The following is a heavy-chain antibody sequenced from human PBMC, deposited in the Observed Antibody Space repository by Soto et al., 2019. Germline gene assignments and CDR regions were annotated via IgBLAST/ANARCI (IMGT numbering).Heavy chain of an antibody. CDR2: ISSDGSLT. CDR1: GFTFSDYY. Sequence: RRLSCEASGFTFSDYYMTWIRQAPGKGLEWVSYISSDGSLTYYADSVKGRFTVSRDNAKNSLSLQMNSLRGDDTAVYYCARDYFLACFDWGRGTLVTVSS. V-gene: IGHV3-11*01. D-gene: IGHD2-21*01. CDR3: ARDYFLACFD. J-gene: IGHJ4*02.